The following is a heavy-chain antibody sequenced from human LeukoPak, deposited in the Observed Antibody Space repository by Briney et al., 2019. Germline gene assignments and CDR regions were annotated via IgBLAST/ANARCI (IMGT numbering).Heavy chain of an antibody. CDR1: GFTFSSYA. D-gene: IGHD6-6*01. CDR2: ISYDGSNK. V-gene: IGHV3-30*01. CDR3: ARLARPSDY. J-gene: IGHJ4*02. Sequence: GGSLRLSCAASGFTFSSYAMHWVRQAPGKGLEWVAVISYDGSNKYYADSVKGRFTISRDNSKTTLYLQMNSLRAEDTAAYYCARLARPSDYWGQGTLVTVSS.